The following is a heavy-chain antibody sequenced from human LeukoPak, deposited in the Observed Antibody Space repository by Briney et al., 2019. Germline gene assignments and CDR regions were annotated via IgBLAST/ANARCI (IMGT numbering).Heavy chain of an antibody. CDR1: GYTFTSYY. CDR3: AGVGLDCSSTSCYGGFDY. V-gene: IGHV1-46*01. CDR2: INPSGGST. J-gene: IGHJ4*02. Sequence: ASVKVSCKASGYTFTSYYMHWVRQAPGQGLEWMGIINPSGGSTSYAQKFQGRVTMTRDTSTSTVYMELSSLRSEDTAVYYCAGVGLDCSSTSCYGGFDYWGQGTLVTVSS. D-gene: IGHD2-2*01.